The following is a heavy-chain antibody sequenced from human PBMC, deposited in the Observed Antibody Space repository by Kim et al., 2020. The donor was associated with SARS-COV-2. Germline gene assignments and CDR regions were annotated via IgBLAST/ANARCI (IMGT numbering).Heavy chain of an antibody. D-gene: IGHD3-10*01. V-gene: IGHV4-59*01. CDR2: IYYTGST. CDR3: ARGVSGGSGSYYDNCFDP. J-gene: IGHJ5*02. CDR1: GGSISSYY. Sequence: SETLSLTCTVSGGSISSYYWSWIRQPPGKGLEWIGYIYYTGSTNYNPSLKSRVTISVDTSKNQFSLKLSSVTAADTAVYYCARGVSGGSGSYYDNCFDPWGQGTLVTVSS.